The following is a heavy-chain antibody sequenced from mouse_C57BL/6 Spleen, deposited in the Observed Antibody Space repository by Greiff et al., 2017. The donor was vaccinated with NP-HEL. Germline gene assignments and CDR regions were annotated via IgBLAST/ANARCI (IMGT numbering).Heavy chain of an antibody. Sequence: EVQLQESGGGLVKPGGSLKLSCAASGFTFSSYAMSWVRQTPEKRLEWVATISDGGSYTYYPDNVKGRFTISRDNAKNNLYLQMSHLKSEDTAMYYCARAELGGWYFDVWGTGTTVTVSS. J-gene: IGHJ1*03. CDR2: ISDGGSYT. CDR3: ARAELGGWYFDV. CDR1: GFTFSSYA. V-gene: IGHV5-4*01. D-gene: IGHD4-1*01.